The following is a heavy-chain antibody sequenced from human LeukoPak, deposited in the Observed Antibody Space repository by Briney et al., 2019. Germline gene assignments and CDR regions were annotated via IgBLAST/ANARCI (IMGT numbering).Heavy chain of an antibody. Sequence: GGSLRLSCAASGFTVSNNSMRWVRQAPGKGLEWVSLIYSGGATFYADAVKGRFTISRDGSKNTLYLQMNSLRAEDTAVYYCARDPPAVAANTYGWGQGTLVTVSS. D-gene: IGHD6-6*01. J-gene: IGHJ4*02. V-gene: IGHV3-66*01. CDR2: IYSGGAT. CDR1: GFTVSNNS. CDR3: ARDPPAVAANTYG.